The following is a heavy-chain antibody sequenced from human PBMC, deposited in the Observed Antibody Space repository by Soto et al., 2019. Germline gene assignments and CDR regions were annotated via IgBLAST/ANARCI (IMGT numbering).Heavy chain of an antibody. Sequence: EVQLVESGGGLVQPGGSLRLSCAASRFTFSDYSMNWVRQAPGKGLEWVSYISRSSSIIYYADSVKGRFTISRDNAKNSLYLQMNSLTDEDTAVYYCARDTDLVTAAGLDYWGQGTLVTVSS. D-gene: IGHD6-13*01. J-gene: IGHJ4*02. CDR2: ISRSSSII. V-gene: IGHV3-48*02. CDR3: ARDTDLVTAAGLDY. CDR1: RFTFSDYS.